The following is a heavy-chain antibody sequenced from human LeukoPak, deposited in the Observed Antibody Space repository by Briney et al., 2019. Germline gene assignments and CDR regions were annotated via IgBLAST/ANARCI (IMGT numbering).Heavy chain of an antibody. CDR1: GGSIGGNSY. J-gene: IGHJ4*02. CDR2: ISNSGST. V-gene: IGHV4-61*01. Sequence: SETLSLTCTVSGGSIGGNSYWSWIRPPPGKGPECIGHISNSGSTYYSPSLSSRVTISLDTSKNQFSLKLRSVTAADTAVYYCARGGASSIPLDYWGRGTLVTVSS. CDR3: ARGGASSIPLDY. D-gene: IGHD1-26*01.